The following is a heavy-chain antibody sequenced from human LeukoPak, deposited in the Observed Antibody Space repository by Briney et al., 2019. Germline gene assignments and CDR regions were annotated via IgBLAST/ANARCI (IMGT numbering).Heavy chain of an antibody. CDR2: INPNSGGT. J-gene: IGHJ3*02. V-gene: IGHV1-2*02. CDR3: ARAGTTYYDFWSGYYNDAFDI. CDR1: GYTFTGYY. D-gene: IGHD3-3*01. Sequence: ASVKVSCKASGYTFTGYYMHWVRQAPGQGLEWMGWINPNSGGTNYAQKFQGRVTMTRDTSISTAYMELSRLRSDDTAVYYCARAGTTYYDFWSGYYNDAFDIWGQGTMVTVSS.